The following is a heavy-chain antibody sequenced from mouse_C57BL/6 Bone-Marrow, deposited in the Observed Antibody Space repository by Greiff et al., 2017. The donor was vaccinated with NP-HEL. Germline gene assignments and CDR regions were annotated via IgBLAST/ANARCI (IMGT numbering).Heavy chain of an antibody. CDR1: GYTFTSYG. D-gene: IGHD2-5*01. Sequence: QVQLQQSGAELARPGASVKLSCKASGYTFTSYGISWVKQRTGQGLEWIGEIYPRRGNTYYNEKFKGKATLTADKSSSTAYMELRSLTSEDSAVYFCATGYSKRNYWGQGTTLTVSS. CDR3: ATGYSKRNY. V-gene: IGHV1-81*01. CDR2: IYPRRGNT. J-gene: IGHJ2*01.